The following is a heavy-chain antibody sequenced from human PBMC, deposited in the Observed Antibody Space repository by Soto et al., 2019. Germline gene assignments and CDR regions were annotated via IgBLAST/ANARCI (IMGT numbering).Heavy chain of an antibody. V-gene: IGHV4-4*02. CDR3: ARLHIITFGVHVYRPFDI. CDR2: MYHSGST. D-gene: IGHD3-16*01. CDR1: GGSISSNYW. J-gene: IGHJ3*02. Sequence: QVQLQESGPGLVKPSGTLSLTCEVSGGSISSNYWWSWVRQPPGKELAWIGEMYHSGSTNYNPSLRGRVSISVDKSNNQLALDLVSATAADTAVYYCARLHIITFGVHVYRPFDIGGQGTMVTVSS.